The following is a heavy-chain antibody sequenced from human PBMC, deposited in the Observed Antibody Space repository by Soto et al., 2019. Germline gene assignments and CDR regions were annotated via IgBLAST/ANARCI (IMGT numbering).Heavy chain of an antibody. Sequence: PGGSLRLSCAASGFTFSSCGLSWHRQAPGKGLEWVSAISGTGGSTYYAGSVTGRFTISRDNSKNTLYLQMNGLRAEDSAVYYCRLSTVTTDYWGQGTLXTVSS. CDR1: GFTFSSCG. D-gene: IGHD4-17*01. CDR2: ISGTGGST. CDR3: RLSTVTTDY. V-gene: IGHV3-23*01. J-gene: IGHJ4*02.